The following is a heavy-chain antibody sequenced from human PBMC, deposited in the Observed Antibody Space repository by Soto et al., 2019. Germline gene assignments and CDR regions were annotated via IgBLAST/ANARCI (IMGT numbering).Heavy chain of an antibody. J-gene: IGHJ4*02. CDR1: GGSISSSNW. D-gene: IGHD3-22*01. Sequence: QVQLQESGPGLVKSSGTLSLTCAVSGGSISSSNWWSWVRQPPGKGLEWIGAIYHTGSTSYNPSLKSRVIMAVDKSENQFSLRLSSVTAADTAVYYCARGGRYYYTSGSSYYLDYWGQGTLVTVSS. CDR2: IYHTGST. V-gene: IGHV4-4*02. CDR3: ARGGRYYYTSGSSYYLDY.